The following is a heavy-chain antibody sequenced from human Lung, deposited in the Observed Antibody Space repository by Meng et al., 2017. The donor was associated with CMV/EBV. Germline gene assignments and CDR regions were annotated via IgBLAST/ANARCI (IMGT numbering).Heavy chain of an antibody. D-gene: IGHD6-13*01. CDR3: ARVPQNIAAAGISAFDI. CDR2: VYYSGST. CDR1: GGSVSSGSFY. Sequence: SETXSLXCTVSGGSVSSGSFYWSWIRQPPGEGLEWIGFVYYSGSTNYNPALKSRVTMSIDTSKNQFSLKLSSVTAADTAMYYCARVPQNIAAAGISAFDIWXQWTMVTVSS. V-gene: IGHV4-61*01. J-gene: IGHJ3*02.